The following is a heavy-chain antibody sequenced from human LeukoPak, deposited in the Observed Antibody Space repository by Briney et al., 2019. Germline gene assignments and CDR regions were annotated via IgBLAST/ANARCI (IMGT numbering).Heavy chain of an antibody. Sequence: PSETLSLTCSVSDYSISSGYYWGWIRQPPGKGLEWIGSNSGDTYYNPSLRSRVTISVDTSKNQFSLKLSSVIAADTAVYYCARTSEGYCSSASCFGFSYSYYMDVWGKGTTVTISS. J-gene: IGHJ6*03. CDR2: NSGDT. D-gene: IGHD2-2*01. V-gene: IGHV4-38-2*02. CDR3: ARTSEGYCSSASCFGFSYSYYMDV. CDR1: DYSISSGYY.